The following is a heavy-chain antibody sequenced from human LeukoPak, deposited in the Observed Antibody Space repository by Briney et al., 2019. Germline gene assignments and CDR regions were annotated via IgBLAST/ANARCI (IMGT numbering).Heavy chain of an antibody. CDR1: GGSFSGYY. CDR3: ARATLDSSGYPFDY. D-gene: IGHD3-22*01. J-gene: IGHJ4*02. CDR2: INRSGST. V-gene: IGHV4-34*01. Sequence: PSETLSLTCAVYGGSFSGYYWSWIRQPPGKGLEWIGEINRSGSTSYNPSLKSRVTISVDTSKNQFSLKLSSVTAADTAVYYCARATLDSSGYPFDYWGQGTLVTVSS.